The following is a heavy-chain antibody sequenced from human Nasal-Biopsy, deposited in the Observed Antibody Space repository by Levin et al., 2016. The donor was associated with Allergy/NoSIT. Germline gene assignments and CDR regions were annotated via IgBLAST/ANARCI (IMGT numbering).Heavy chain of an antibody. Sequence: GESLKISCAASGFAFRSYGMNWVRQAPGKGLEWVSDIRRNGGNPKYADSVKGRFTISKDKYKNMLYLEMNSLRVEDTAVYYCAKEGGAETPLYYMDVWGKGTTVTVSS. J-gene: IGHJ6*03. D-gene: IGHD1-26*01. CDR3: AKEGGAETPLYYMDV. V-gene: IGHV3-23*01. CDR2: IRRNGGNP. CDR1: GFAFRSYG.